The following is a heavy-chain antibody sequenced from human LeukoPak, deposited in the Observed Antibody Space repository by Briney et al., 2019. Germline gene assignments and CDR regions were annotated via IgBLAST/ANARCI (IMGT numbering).Heavy chain of an antibody. CDR1: GFTFSNHG. CDR2: IRYDGSNE. V-gene: IGHV3-30*02. J-gene: IGHJ4*02. CDR3: AKEVEGTYRAVAGTGGDY. D-gene: IGHD6-19*01. Sequence: GGSLRLSCVASGFTFSNHGMHWVRQAPSKGLEWVAFIRYDGSNEYYVDSVKGRSTMSRDNSKKTLYLQMNSLRAEDTAVYYCAKEVEGTYRAVAGTGGDYWGQGTLVTVSS.